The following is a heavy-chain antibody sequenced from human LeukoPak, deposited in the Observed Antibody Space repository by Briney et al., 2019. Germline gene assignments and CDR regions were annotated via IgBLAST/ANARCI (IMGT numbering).Heavy chain of an antibody. J-gene: IGHJ4*02. CDR1: GGTFSSYA. D-gene: IGHD3-22*01. CDR2: MNPNRGTT. Sequence: ASVKVSCKASGGTFSSYAISWVRQAPGQGLEWMGWMNPNRGTTGYAQKFQGRVTMTRNTSISTAYMELSSLRSEDTAVYYCARGFYDTNGYYYRLDFWGQGTLVTVSS. V-gene: IGHV1-8*02. CDR3: ARGFYDTNGYYYRLDF.